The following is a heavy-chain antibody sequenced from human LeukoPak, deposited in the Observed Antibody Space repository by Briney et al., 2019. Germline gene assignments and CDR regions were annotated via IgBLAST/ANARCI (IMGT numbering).Heavy chain of an antibody. V-gene: IGHV1-69*06. CDR2: IIPIFATA. CDR3: ARGLTYYYDSSGYDYGDEAFDI. J-gene: IGHJ3*02. CDR1: GGTFSSYA. Sequence: GASVKVSCKASGGTFSSYAISWVRQVPGQGLEWMGGIIPIFATANYAQKFQGRVTITADKFTNTAYMELSSLRSEDTAVYYCARGLTYYYDSSGYDYGDEAFDIWGQGTMVTVSS. D-gene: IGHD3-22*01.